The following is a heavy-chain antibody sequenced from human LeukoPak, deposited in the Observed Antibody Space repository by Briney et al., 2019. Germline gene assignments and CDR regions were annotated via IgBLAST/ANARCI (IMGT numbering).Heavy chain of an antibody. Sequence: RSETLSLTCAVSGGSISSSSYYWGWIRQPPGKGLEWIGSIYYSGSTYYNPSLKSRVTISVDTSKNQFSLKLSSVTAADTAVYYCARVDYDFWSGYSDAFDIWGQGTMVTVSS. CDR3: ARVDYDFWSGYSDAFDI. CDR2: IYYSGST. CDR1: GGSISSSSYY. J-gene: IGHJ3*02. V-gene: IGHV4-39*01. D-gene: IGHD3-3*01.